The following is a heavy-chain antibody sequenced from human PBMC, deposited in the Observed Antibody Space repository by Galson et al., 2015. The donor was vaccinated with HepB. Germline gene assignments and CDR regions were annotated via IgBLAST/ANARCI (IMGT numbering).Heavy chain of an antibody. V-gene: IGHV3-11*01. D-gene: IGHD3-22*01. CDR1: GFTFSDYY. Sequence: LRLSCAASGFTFSDYYMSWIRQAPGKGLEWVSYISSSGSTIYYADSVKGRFTISRDNAKNSLYLQMNSLRAEDTAVYYCATHGDYYDSSGYLTQHDAFDIWGQGTMVTVSS. CDR2: ISSSGSTI. J-gene: IGHJ3*02. CDR3: ATHGDYYDSSGYLTQHDAFDI.